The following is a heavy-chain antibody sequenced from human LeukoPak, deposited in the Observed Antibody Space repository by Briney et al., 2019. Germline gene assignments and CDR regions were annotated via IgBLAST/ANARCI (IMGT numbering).Heavy chain of an antibody. V-gene: IGHV4-39*07. J-gene: IGHJ4*02. Sequence: RSETLSLTCTVSGGSISSSNFYWGWIRQPPGKGLEWIGSIYYSGSTNYNPSLKSRVTISVDTSKNQFSLKLSSVTAADTAVYYCARGNQYYDILTGYYGLPKNDYWGQGTLVTVSS. CDR1: GGSISSSNFY. CDR2: IYYSGST. D-gene: IGHD3-9*01. CDR3: ARGNQYYDILTGYYGLPKNDY.